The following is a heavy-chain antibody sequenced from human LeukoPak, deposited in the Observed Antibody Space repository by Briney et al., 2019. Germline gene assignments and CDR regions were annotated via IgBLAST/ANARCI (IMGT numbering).Heavy chain of an antibody. D-gene: IGHD2-2*01. CDR1: GGSISSTNYY. Sequence: PSETRSLTCTVSGGSISSTNYYWGWIRQSPGKGLEWIGNIYYSGSTYYNPSLKSRVTISVDTSKNQFSLKLSSLTAADTAVYYCARRYHCSSASCPIGGNWLDPWGQGTLVTVSS. CDR3: ARRYHCSSASCPIGGNWLDP. V-gene: IGHV4-39*01. J-gene: IGHJ5*02. CDR2: IYYSGST.